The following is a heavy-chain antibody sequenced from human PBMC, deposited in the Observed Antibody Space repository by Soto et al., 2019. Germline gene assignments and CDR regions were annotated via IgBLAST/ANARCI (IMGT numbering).Heavy chain of an antibody. V-gene: IGHV4-39*01. J-gene: IGHJ6*02. CDR3: ARLNAGTTYYYYGMDV. D-gene: IGHD1-7*01. CDR2: IYYSGST. Sequence: PSETLSLTCTVSGASISSSSYYWGWIRQPPGKGLEWIWSIYYSGSTYYNPSLKSRVTISVDTSKNQFSLKLSSVTAADTALYYCARLNAGTTYYYYGMDVWGQGTTVT. CDR1: GASISSSSYY.